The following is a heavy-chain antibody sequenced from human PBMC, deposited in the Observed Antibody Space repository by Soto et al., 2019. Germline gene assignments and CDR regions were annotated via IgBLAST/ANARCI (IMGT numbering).Heavy chain of an antibody. CDR3: ARDFKRYRSPPGPLEY. CDR2: ISYSGAT. V-gene: IGHV4-4*08. CDR1: GASISGYH. Sequence: SETLSLTCTVSGASISGYHWSWIRQFPGKGLECLGYISYSGATNYNPSLKSRITMSIDTSKNQFSLKLSSVTAADTAVYYCARDFKRYRSPPGPLEYWGLGTLVTVSS. D-gene: IGHD6-13*01. J-gene: IGHJ4*02.